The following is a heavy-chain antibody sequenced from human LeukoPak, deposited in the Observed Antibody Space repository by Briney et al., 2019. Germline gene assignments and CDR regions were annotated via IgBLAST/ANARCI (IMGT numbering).Heavy chain of an antibody. CDR2: TRNKANSHTT. J-gene: IGHJ5*02. CDR1: GFSFSDHH. V-gene: IGHV3-72*01. D-gene: IGHD2-21*01. CDR3: TRVLWGNWFDP. Sequence: GGSLRLSCAASGFSFSDHHMDWIRQAPGKGLEWVARTRNKANSHTTEYAASVKGRFTISRDDSKSSLYLQMNSLKTEDAAVYYCTRVLWGNWFDPWGQGTLVTVSS.